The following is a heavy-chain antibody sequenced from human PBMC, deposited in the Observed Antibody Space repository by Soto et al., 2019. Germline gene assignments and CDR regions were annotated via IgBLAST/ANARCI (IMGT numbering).Heavy chain of an antibody. Sequence: EVQLLESGGDLIQPGGSLRLSCTTSTFPFSNYAMSWVRQAPGKGLEWISSISGGATNTHYADSVKGRFTISRDDSKATLYLQMNNLRAEDTGTYYCTKGGSGWYPFDYWGQGTLVTVSS. V-gene: IGHV3-23*01. J-gene: IGHJ4*02. CDR2: ISGGATNT. D-gene: IGHD6-19*01. CDR3: TKGGSGWYPFDY. CDR1: TFPFSNYA.